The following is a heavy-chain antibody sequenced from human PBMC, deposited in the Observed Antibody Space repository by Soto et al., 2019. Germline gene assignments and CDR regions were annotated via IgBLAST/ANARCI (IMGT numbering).Heavy chain of an antibody. CDR1: GGSISSGGYY. CDR3: ARGKDYGDYDNPDGWFDP. V-gene: IGHV4-31*03. Sequence: SETLSLTCTVSGGSISSGGYYWSWIRQHPGKGLEWIGYIYYSGSTYYNPSLKSRVTISVDTSKNQFSLKLSSVTAADTAVYYCARGKDYGDYDNPDGWFDPWGQGTLVTVSS. J-gene: IGHJ5*02. CDR2: IYYSGST. D-gene: IGHD4-17*01.